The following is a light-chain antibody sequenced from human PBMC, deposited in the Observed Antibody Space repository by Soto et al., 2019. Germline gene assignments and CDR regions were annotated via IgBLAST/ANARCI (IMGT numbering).Light chain of an antibody. Sequence: IVLTHFPGTLSCSPGEIATLSFRASQSVTSSSLAWYQQKVGRAPRVLIYGASNRATGIPDRFSGSGSGTDFTLTITRLEPEDFAVYYCQQYGSSPRTFGQGTRLEIK. J-gene: IGKJ5*01. CDR2: GAS. CDR1: QSVTSSS. V-gene: IGKV3-20*01. CDR3: QQYGSSPRT.